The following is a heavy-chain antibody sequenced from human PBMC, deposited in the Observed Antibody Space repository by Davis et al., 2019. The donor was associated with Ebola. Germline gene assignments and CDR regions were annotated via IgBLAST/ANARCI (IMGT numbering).Heavy chain of an antibody. CDR3: AKDRSSGWYGALFDY. Sequence: GESLKISCAASGFIFSSYVMSWVRQAPGKGLEWVSTLGTSADTYYADSVKGRFTISRDNSKNTLYLQMNGLRVEDTAIYYCAKDRSSGWYGALFDYWGQGTLVTVSS. D-gene: IGHD6-19*01. V-gene: IGHV3-23*01. J-gene: IGHJ4*02. CDR1: GFIFSSYV. CDR2: LGTSADT.